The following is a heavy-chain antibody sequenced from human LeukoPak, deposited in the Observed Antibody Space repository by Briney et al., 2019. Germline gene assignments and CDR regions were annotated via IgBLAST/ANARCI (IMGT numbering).Heavy chain of an antibody. J-gene: IGHJ5*02. Sequence: SETLSLTCTVSGYSISSGYYWGWIRQPPGKGLEWIGSIYHSGSTYYNPSLKSRVTISVDTSKNQFSLKLSSVTAADTAVYYCARDLWFGDINWFDPWGQGTLVTVSS. CDR1: GYSISSGYY. CDR2: IYHSGST. V-gene: IGHV4-38-2*02. CDR3: ARDLWFGDINWFDP. D-gene: IGHD3-10*01.